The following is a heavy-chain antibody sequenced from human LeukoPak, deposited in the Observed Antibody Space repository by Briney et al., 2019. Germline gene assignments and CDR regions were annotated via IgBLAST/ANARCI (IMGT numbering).Heavy chain of an antibody. CDR1: GFPFSDYY. CDR3: ARGGLLEALDY. J-gene: IGHJ4*02. Sequence: SGGSLRLSCAASGFPFSDYYMSWIRQAPGKGLEGVSYISSSGSNIYYADPVKGRFTISRDNAKNSLYLQMNSLRAEDTAVYYCARGGLLEALDYWGQGTLVTVSS. V-gene: IGHV3-11*01. CDR2: ISSSGSNI. D-gene: IGHD1-1*01.